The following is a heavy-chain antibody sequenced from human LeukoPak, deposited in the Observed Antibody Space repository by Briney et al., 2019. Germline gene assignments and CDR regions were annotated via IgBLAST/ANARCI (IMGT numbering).Heavy chain of an antibody. J-gene: IGHJ4*02. Sequence: ASKTLSLTCTVSGGSISSSTYYWSWIRQPAGKGLEWIGRIYTSGSTNYNPSLKSRVTMSVDTSKNQFSLKLSSVTAADTAVYYCASTFNWSRGATTLDYWGQGTLVTVSS. V-gene: IGHV4-61*02. CDR1: GGSISSSTYY. CDR3: ASTFNWSRGATTLDY. D-gene: IGHD1-1*01. CDR2: IYTSGST.